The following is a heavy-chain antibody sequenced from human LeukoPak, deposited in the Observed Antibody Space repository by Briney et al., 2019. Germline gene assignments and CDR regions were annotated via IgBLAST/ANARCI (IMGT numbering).Heavy chain of an antibody. Sequence: ASVTVSFTFSVYTFTVCYMHWVRQAPGQGLEWMGWINPNSGDTNYAQKFQGRVTMTRDTSISTAYMELSRLRDDDTAVYYCARGYSSGWYYLHYWGQGTLVTVSS. V-gene: IGHV1-2*02. CDR2: INPNSGDT. CDR1: VYTFTVCY. CDR3: ARGYSSGWYYLHY. D-gene: IGHD6-19*01. J-gene: IGHJ4*02.